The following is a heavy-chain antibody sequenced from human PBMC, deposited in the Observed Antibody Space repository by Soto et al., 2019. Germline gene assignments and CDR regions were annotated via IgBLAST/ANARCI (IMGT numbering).Heavy chain of an antibody. CDR1: GFTFSNYG. D-gene: IGHD6-19*01. CDR2: IWYDGSNK. V-gene: IGHV3-33*01. CDR3: ARDPGLGSGWYGFDY. Sequence: QVQLVESGGGVVQSGRSLRLSCAASGFTFSNYGMQRVRQAPGKGLEWVAVIWYDGSNKYYADSVKGRFTISRDNSATTLYLQMNRLIAGDTGVYYCARDPGLGSGWYGFDYWGQGTLVTVSS. J-gene: IGHJ4*02.